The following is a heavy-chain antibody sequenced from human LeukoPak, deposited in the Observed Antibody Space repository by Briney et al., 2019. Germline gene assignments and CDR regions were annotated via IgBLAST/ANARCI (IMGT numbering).Heavy chain of an antibody. V-gene: IGHV4-61*08. CDR1: GGSISSGGYY. D-gene: IGHD5-18*01. CDR3: ARATLGGYGPSYYYYYGMDV. J-gene: IGHJ6*02. CDR2: IYYSDTT. Sequence: SETLSLTCIVSGGSISSGGYYWSWIRQHPGKGLEWIGYIYYSDTTYYNPSLKSRVTISVDTSKNQFSLKLSSVTAADTAVYYCARATLGGYGPSYYYYYGMDVWGQGTTVTVSS.